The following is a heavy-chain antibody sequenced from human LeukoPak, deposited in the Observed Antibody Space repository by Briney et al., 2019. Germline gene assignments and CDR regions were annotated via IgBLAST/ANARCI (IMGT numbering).Heavy chain of an antibody. CDR2: ISGSGGNT. D-gene: IGHD1-14*01. J-gene: IGHJ4*02. Sequence: PGGSLRLSCAASGFTFADYGMSWVRQAPGKGLEWVSAISGSGGNTYYADSVKGRFTISRDNSKNTLYLQMNSLRAEDTALYYCAKPAKTDYADYWGQGTLVTVSS. CDR1: GFTFADYG. CDR3: AKPAKTDYADY. V-gene: IGHV3-23*01.